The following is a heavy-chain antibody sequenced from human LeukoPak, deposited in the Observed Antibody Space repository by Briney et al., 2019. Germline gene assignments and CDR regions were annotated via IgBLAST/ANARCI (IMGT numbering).Heavy chain of an antibody. J-gene: IGHJ4*02. CDR2: IIPILGIA. CDR3: ASGATYGSGRYFVY. CDR1: GGTFSSYA. Sequence: GSSVKVSCKASGGTFSSYAISWVRQAPGQGLEWMGRIIPILGIANYAQKFQGRVTITADKSTSTAYMELSSLRSEDTAVYYCASGATYGSGRYFVYWGQGTLVTVSS. V-gene: IGHV1-69*04. D-gene: IGHD3-10*01.